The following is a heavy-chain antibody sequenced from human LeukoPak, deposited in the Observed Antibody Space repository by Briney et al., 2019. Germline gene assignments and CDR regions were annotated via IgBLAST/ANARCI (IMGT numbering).Heavy chain of an antibody. Sequence: PSETLSLPCTVWGHPISSYYGIWIRQPTGKGLEWIRYIYTSGSTHYNPSLKSRVTMSVVTSKKRFSLKLSAVADADTAVYDCARERWGSSSWYFDYWGQGTLVTVSS. V-gene: IGHV4-4*07. CDR3: ARERWGSSSWYFDY. CDR2: IYTSGST. CDR1: GHPISSYY. J-gene: IGHJ4*02. D-gene: IGHD6-13*01.